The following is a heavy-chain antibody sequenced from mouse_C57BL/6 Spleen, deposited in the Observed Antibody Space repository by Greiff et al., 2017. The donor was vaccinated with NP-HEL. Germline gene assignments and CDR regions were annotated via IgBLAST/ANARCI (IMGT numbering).Heavy chain of an antibody. CDR3: ANYGSSYGYYFDY. D-gene: IGHD1-1*01. CDR1: GYTFTSYW. Sequence: VQLQQPGAELVKPGASVKVSCKASGYTFTSYWMHWVKQRPGQGLEWIGRIHPSDSDTNYNQKFKGKATLTVDKSSSTAYMQLSSLTSEDSAVYYCANYGSSYGYYFDYWGQGTTLTVSS. V-gene: IGHV1-74*01. J-gene: IGHJ2*01. CDR2: IHPSDSDT.